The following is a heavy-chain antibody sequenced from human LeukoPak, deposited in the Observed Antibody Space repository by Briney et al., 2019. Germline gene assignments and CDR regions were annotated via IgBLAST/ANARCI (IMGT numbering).Heavy chain of an antibody. CDR3: ARQTGYFRY. D-gene: IGHD3-10*01. Sequence: SETLSLTCTVSVGSISNYYWSWIRQPPGKGLEWIGYIYYSGSTNYNPSLKSRVTISVDTSKNQFSLKLSSVTAADTAVYYCARQTGYFRYWGQGTLVAVSS. CDR2: IYYSGST. J-gene: IGHJ1*01. CDR1: VGSISNYY. V-gene: IGHV4-59*01.